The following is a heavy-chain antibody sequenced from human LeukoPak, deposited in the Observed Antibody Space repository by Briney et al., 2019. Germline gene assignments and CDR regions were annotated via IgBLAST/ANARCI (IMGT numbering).Heavy chain of an antibody. Sequence: SETLSLTCTVSGGSISSYYWSWIRQPAGKGLEWIGRIYTSGSTNYNPSLKSRVTMSVDTSKNQFSLKLSSVTAADTAVYYRARDLIPTYYYDSSGYSGYWGQGTLVTVFS. V-gene: IGHV4-4*07. CDR1: GGSISSYY. D-gene: IGHD3-22*01. CDR2: IYTSGST. CDR3: ARDLIPTYYYDSSGYSGY. J-gene: IGHJ4*02.